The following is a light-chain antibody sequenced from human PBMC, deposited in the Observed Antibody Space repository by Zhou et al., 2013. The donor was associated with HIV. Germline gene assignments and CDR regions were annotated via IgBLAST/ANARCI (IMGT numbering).Light chain of an antibody. CDR1: HTISANY. CDR2: GAS. Sequence: EIVLTQSPGTLSLSPGEGATLSCRASHTISANYLAWYQQKPGQAPRLLVYGASTRATGIPDRFTGSGSGTDFTLSISSLEPEDFAVYYCQQRSNPNTFGQGTRLEIK. CDR3: QQRSNPNT. J-gene: IGKJ5*01. V-gene: IGKV3D-20*02.